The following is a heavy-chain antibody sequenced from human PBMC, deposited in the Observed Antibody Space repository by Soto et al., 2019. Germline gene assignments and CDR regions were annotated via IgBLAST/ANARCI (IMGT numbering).Heavy chain of an antibody. CDR1: GGTFSSYA. Sequence: ASVKVSCKASGGTFSSYAISWVRQAPGQGLEWMGGIIPIFGTANYAQKSQGRVTITADESTSTAYMELSSLRSEDTAVYYCARGPPDVLMVYATYFDYWGQGTLVTVSS. CDR3: ARGPPDVLMVYATYFDY. D-gene: IGHD2-8*01. V-gene: IGHV1-69*13. CDR2: IIPIFGTA. J-gene: IGHJ4*02.